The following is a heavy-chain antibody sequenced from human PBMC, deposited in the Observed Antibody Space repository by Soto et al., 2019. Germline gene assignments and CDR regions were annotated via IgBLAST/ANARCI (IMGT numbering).Heavy chain of an antibody. CDR3: AREVAVADPFDY. CDR2: ISAYNGNT. D-gene: IGHD6-19*01. V-gene: IGHV1-18*01. Sequence: ASVKVSCKASGYTFTSYGISWVRQAPGQGLEWMGWISAYNGNTNYAQKLQGRVTMTTDTSTSTAYMELRSLRSDDTAVYCCAREVAVADPFDYWGQGTLVTVSS. J-gene: IGHJ4*02. CDR1: GYTFTSYG.